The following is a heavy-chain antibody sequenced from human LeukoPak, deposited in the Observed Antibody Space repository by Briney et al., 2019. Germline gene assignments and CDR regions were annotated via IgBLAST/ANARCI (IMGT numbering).Heavy chain of an antibody. CDR3: SRESGAFCPFGY. CDR2: IYYSGST. D-gene: IGHD1-26*01. J-gene: IGHJ4*02. CDR1: GGSISSYY. Sequence: PSETLSLTCTVSGGSISSYYWSWIRQPPGKGLEWIGYIYYSGSTNYNPSLKSRVTISVDTSKNQFSLKLSSVTAADTAVYYWSRESGAFCPFGYWGQGTLVIVPS. V-gene: IGHV4-59*01.